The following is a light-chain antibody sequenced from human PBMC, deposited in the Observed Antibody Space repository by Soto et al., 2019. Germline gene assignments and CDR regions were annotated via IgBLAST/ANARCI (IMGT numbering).Light chain of an antibody. CDR2: DAS. Sequence: EIVLTQSPGTLSLSPGERATLSCGASETVSGSYLAWYQQKPGQAPRLLIYDASSRATDTPDRFSGTGSATDFTLTISRLEPEDFAVYYCHQYYRTPRTFGQGTKVDI. J-gene: IGKJ1*01. CDR3: HQYYRTPRT. V-gene: IGKV3-20*01. CDR1: ETVSGSY.